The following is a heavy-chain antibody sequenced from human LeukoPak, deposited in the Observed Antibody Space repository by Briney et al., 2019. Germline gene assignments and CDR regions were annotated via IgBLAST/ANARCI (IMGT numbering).Heavy chain of an antibody. CDR1: GFIVSSNY. CDR3: ARRGSNREDCSSTDCYGYGMDV. CDR2: ISGGGTT. Sequence: GGSLRLSCAVSGFIVSSNYMSWVRQAPGKGLESVSVISGGGTTYYADSVMGRFTMSRDNSKNTLYLHMNSLRADDTAVYFCARRGSNREDCSSTDCYGYGMDVWGQGTTVTVSS. V-gene: IGHV3-53*01. D-gene: IGHD2-2*01. J-gene: IGHJ6*02.